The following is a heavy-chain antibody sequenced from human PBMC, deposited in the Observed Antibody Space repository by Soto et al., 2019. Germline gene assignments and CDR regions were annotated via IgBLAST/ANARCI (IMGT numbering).Heavy chain of an antibody. CDR2: VYPDDSDT. D-gene: IGHD1-26*01. CDR3: TRGGVASRTFDY. CDR1: GYSFTRYW. Sequence: EVQLVQSGAEVKQPGESLKISCETSGYSFTRYWIGWVRQMPGQGLEWMGIVYPDDSDTRYSPYFRGQVTISADKSISTAYLQWSSLKASDTAMYYCTRGGVASRTFDYWGQGSLVTVSS. V-gene: IGHV5-51*01. J-gene: IGHJ4*02.